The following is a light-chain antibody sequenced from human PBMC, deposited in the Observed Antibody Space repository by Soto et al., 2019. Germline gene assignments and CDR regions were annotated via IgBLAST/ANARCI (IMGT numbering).Light chain of an antibody. J-gene: IGLJ2*01. V-gene: IGLV2-14*03. CDR3: TSWTTSTTMI. Sequence: QSALTQPASVSGSPGQSITISCTGTSSDIGAYNFVSLYQQPPGKAPKLMLYDVNIRPSGVSNRFSGSKSGNTASLTIAGLQAEDEAYYYCTSWTTSTTMIFGGGTKLTVL. CDR1: SSDIGAYNF. CDR2: DVN.